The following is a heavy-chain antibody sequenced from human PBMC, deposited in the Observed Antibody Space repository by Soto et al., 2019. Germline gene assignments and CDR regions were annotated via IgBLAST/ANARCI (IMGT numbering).Heavy chain of an antibody. CDR2: IYYSGST. J-gene: IGHJ5*02. CDR3: ARDLGAHYYDSSGPGWFDP. CDR1: GGSVSSGVYY. Sequence: SETLALSCTVSGGSVSSGVYYGSWIRQPPGKGLEWIGYIYYSGSTYYNPSLKSRVTISVDTSKNQFSLKLSSVTAADTAVYYCARDLGAHYYDSSGPGWFDPWGQGTLVTVSS. V-gene: IGHV4-30-4*01. D-gene: IGHD3-22*01.